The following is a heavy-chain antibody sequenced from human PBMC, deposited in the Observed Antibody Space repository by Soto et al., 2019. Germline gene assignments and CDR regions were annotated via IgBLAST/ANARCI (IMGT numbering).Heavy chain of an antibody. D-gene: IGHD6-13*01. CDR2: IYYSGST. CDR3: ARGGKFGYSSSWSQGNWFDP. V-gene: IGHV4-59*01. Sequence: QVQLQESGPGLVKPSETLSLTCTVSGGSISSYYWSWIRQPPGKGLEWIGYIYYSGSTNYNPSLTSRVTISVDTSKNQFSLKLSSVTAADTAVYYCARGGKFGYSSSWSQGNWFDPWGQGTLVTVSS. CDR1: GGSISSYY. J-gene: IGHJ5*02.